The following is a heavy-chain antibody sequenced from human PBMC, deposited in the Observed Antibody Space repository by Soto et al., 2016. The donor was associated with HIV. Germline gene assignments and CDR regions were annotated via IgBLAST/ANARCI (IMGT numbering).Heavy chain of an antibody. Sequence: EVQLVESGGGLVQPGGSLRLSCAASGFNFSSYWMHWVRQAPGKGLMWVSRTNSDGSNTRYADSVKGRFAISRDNAKDTLYLQMNSLRADDTAVYYCARDRSFWSGSLYYWGQGTLVTVSS. CDR3: ARDRSFWSGSLYY. J-gene: IGHJ4*02. CDR2: TNSDGSNT. CDR1: GFNFSSYW. V-gene: IGHV3-74*01. D-gene: IGHD3-3*01.